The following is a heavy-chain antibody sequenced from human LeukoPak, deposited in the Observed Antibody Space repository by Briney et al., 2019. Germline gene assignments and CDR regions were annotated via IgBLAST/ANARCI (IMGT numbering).Heavy chain of an antibody. CDR2: IKQDGSKK. CDR1: GFTFSSYW. J-gene: IGHJ3*02. CDR3: ARDSSGYYYPDAFDI. V-gene: IGHV3-7*04. D-gene: IGHD3-22*01. Sequence: GGSLRLSCAASGFTFSSYWTSWVRQAPGKGLEWVAKIKQDGSKKYYVDSVKGRFTISRDNAKNSLYLQMNSLRAEDTAVYYCARDSSGYYYPDAFDIWGQETMVTVSS.